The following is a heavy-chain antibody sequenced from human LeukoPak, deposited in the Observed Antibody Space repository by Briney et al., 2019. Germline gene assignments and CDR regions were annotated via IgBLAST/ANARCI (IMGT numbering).Heavy chain of an antibody. CDR2: IHHSGSA. Sequence: PSETLSLTCTVSGGSISSSSYYWIWIRQPPGKGLEWIGYIHHSGSANYNPSLRSRITMSVDTSKNHFSLSLTSVTAADTAVYYCARLPGCSGADCFRAFDIWGQGTMVTVSS. J-gene: IGHJ3*02. CDR1: GGSISSSSYY. D-gene: IGHD2-21*02. CDR3: ARLPGCSGADCFRAFDI. V-gene: IGHV4-61*05.